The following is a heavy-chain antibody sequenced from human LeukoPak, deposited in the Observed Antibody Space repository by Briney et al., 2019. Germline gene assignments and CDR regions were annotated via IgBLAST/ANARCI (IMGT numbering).Heavy chain of an antibody. CDR2: ISGDGGST. J-gene: IGHJ6*03. V-gene: IGHV3-43*02. Sequence: GRSLRLSCAASGFTFDDYAMHWVRQAPGKGLEWVSLISGDGGSTYYADSVKGRFTISRDNSKNSLYLQMNSLRTEDTALYYCAKVPGTTFNYYYYYMDVWGKGTTVTVSS. CDR3: AKVPGTTFNYYYYYMDV. CDR1: GFTFDDYA. D-gene: IGHD1-7*01.